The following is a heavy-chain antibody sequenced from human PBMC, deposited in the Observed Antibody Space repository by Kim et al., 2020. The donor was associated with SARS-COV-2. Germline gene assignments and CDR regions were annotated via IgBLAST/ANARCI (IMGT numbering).Heavy chain of an antibody. Sequence: GESLKISCQTSGYNFTNYWVAWVRQRPGKGLEWLGYIYPGDADTKYGPPFRGLVAISADKSSATVFLHWNKLKTSDSGMYYCARGRVYRDYDFWGQGTLV. D-gene: IGHD4-17*01. J-gene: IGHJ4*02. CDR3: ARGRVYRDYDF. V-gene: IGHV5-51*01. CDR2: IYPGDADT. CDR1: GYNFTNYW.